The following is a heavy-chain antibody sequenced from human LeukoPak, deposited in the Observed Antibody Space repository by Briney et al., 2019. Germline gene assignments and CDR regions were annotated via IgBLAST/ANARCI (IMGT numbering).Heavy chain of an antibody. D-gene: IGHD3/OR15-3a*01. V-gene: IGHV3-23*01. J-gene: IGHJ4*02. CDR2: ISGSGGST. CDR1: GFTFSSYA. CDR3: AKTTDWLPDY. Sequence: PGGSLRLSCAASGFTFSSYAMSWVRQAPGQGLELVSAISGSGGSTYYADSVKGRFTISRDNSKNTLYLQMNSLRAEDTAVYYCAKTTDWLPDYWGQGTLVTVSS.